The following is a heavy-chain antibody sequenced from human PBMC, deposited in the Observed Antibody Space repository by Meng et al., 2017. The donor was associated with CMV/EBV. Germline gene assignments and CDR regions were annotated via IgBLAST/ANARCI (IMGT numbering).Heavy chain of an antibody. CDR2: INHSGST. Sequence: QGAGGLVKVSGNPSGHCVDRCGSFCGCEWRGIRQHPVKGLEWIGEINHSGSTNYSPCLKSRVTISGEASKDQWSLKLGSVAAADTAGYYWARGGIGAAGSFDYWGQGTLVTVSS. J-gene: IGHJ4*02. CDR1: CGSFCGCE. CDR3: ARGGIGAAGSFDY. V-gene: IGHV4-34*01. D-gene: IGHD6-13*01.